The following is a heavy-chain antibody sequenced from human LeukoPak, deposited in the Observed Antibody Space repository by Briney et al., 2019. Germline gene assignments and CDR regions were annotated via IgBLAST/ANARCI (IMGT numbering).Heavy chain of an antibody. CDR1: GFTFSSYA. D-gene: IGHD6-19*01. J-gene: IGHJ3*02. CDR3: AKSSRWGSGWKDAFDI. V-gene: IGHV3-23*01. Sequence: GGSLRLSCAASGFTFSSYAMSWVRQAPGKGLEWVSSISGSGVSTYYADSVKGRFTISRDNSKNTLYLQMNSLRAEDTAVCYCAKSSRWGSGWKDAFDIWGQGTMVTVSS. CDR2: ISGSGVST.